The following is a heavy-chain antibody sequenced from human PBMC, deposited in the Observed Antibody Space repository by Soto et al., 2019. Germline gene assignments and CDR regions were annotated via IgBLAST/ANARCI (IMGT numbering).Heavy chain of an antibody. CDR1: GGSISSYS. D-gene: IGHD6-13*01. V-gene: IGHV3-21*01. CDR3: AREPYSSSWYYIY. CDR2: ISSSSSYI. Sequence: PSETLSLTCTVSGGSISSYSMNWVRQAPGKGLEWVSSISSSSSYIYYADSVKGRFTISRDNAKNSLYLQMNSLRAEDTAVYYCAREPYSSSWYYIYWGQGTLVTVSS. J-gene: IGHJ4*02.